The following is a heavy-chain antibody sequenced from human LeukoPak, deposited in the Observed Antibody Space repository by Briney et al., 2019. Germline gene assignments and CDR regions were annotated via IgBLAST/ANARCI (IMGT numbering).Heavy chain of an antibody. CDR2: INPNSGGT. CDR1: GYTFTGYY. Sequence: ASVKVSCKASGYTFTGYYMHWVRQAPGQGLEWMGWINPNSGGTNYAQKFQGRVTMTRDTSISTAYMELRRLRSDDTAVYYCATHFTVGYYYGMDVWGQGTTVTVSS. D-gene: IGHD3-3*02. J-gene: IGHJ6*02. V-gene: IGHV1-2*02. CDR3: ATHFTVGYYYGMDV.